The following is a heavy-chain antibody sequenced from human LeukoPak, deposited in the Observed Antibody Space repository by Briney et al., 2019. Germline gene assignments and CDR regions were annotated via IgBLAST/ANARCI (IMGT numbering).Heavy chain of an antibody. J-gene: IGHJ4*02. CDR1: GYSISSGYY. CDR3: ARGEVPAAINYFDY. D-gene: IGHD2-2*01. Sequence: PSETLSLTCAVSGYSISSGYYWGWIRQPPGKGLEWIGSIYHSESTYYNPSLKSRVTISVDTSKNQFSLKLSSVTAADTAVYYCARGEVPAAINYFDYWGQGTLVTVSS. V-gene: IGHV4-38-2*01. CDR2: IYHSEST.